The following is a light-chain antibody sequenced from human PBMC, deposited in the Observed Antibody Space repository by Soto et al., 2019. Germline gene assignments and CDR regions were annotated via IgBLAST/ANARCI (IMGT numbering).Light chain of an antibody. CDR2: ATS. CDR3: KQYNNLYT. V-gene: IGKV3-15*01. Sequence: ETVMTPSPGTLSVSAGETVTVSCRASQSISSNLAWYQQKPGQPPRLLIYATSIRATDIPARFSGSGSETDFTLTISSLQLEDFAIYYCKQYNNLYTFGQGTKVDIK. J-gene: IGKJ2*01. CDR1: QSISSN.